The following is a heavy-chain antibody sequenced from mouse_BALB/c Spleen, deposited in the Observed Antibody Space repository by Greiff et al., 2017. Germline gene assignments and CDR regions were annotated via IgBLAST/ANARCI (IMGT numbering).Heavy chain of an antibody. CDR3: ARCGSSPYWYFDV. CDR1: GYTFSSYW. CDR2: ILPGSGST. V-gene: IGHV1-9*01. D-gene: IGHD1-1*01. J-gene: IGHJ1*01. Sequence: VQLVESGAELMKPGASVKISCKATGYTFSSYWIEWVKQRPGHGLEWIGEILPGSGSTNYNEKFKGKATFTADTSSNTAYMQLSSLTSEDSAVYYCARCGSSPYWYFDVWGEGTTVTVSS.